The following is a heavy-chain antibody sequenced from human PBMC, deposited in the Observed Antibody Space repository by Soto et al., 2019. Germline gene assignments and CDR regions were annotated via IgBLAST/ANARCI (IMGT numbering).Heavy chain of an antibody. V-gene: IGHV4-59*01. CDR3: ARGLVGGDD. J-gene: IGHJ4*02. CDR1: GGSISSYY. Sequence: PSETLSLTCTVSGGSISSYYWSWIRQPPGKGLEWIGYIYYSGSTNYNPSLKSRVTISVDTSKNQFSLKLSSVTAADTAVYYCARGLVGGDDWGQGTPVTVSS. CDR2: IYYSGST. D-gene: IGHD6-19*01.